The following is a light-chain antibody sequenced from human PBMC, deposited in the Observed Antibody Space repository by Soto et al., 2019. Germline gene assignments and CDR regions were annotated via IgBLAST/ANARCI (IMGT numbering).Light chain of an antibody. CDR1: SSNIGSNY. CDR3: AAWDDSLSGAV. Sequence: QSVLTQPPSASGTPGQRVTISCSGSSSNIGSNYVYWYQQLPGTAPKLLIYRSNQRPSGVPDRFSGSMSATSASLAISGLRSEDEADYYCAAWDDSLSGAVFGGGTQLTVL. J-gene: IGLJ7*01. CDR2: RSN. V-gene: IGLV1-47*01.